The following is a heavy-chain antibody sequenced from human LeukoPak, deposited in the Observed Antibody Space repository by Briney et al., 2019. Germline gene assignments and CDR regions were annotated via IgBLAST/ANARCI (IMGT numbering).Heavy chain of an antibody. Sequence: GGSLRLSCAASGFTFSRHGMHWVRQAPGKGLEWVAVIGDTGRARYYADSVKGRFTTSRDNSQNTLYLEMNSLRYDDTALYYCAREAAWRNWYFDLWGRGTLVTVSS. CDR2: IGDTGRAR. V-gene: IGHV3-30*03. CDR3: AREAAWRNWYFDL. CDR1: GFTFSRHG. D-gene: IGHD2-15*01. J-gene: IGHJ2*01.